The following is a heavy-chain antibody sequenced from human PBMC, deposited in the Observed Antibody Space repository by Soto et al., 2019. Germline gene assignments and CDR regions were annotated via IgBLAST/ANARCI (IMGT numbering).Heavy chain of an antibody. D-gene: IGHD5-12*01. J-gene: IGHJ4*02. CDR3: ARLEGLATISYYFDF. CDR1: GGSFSGYY. V-gene: IGHV4-34*01. Sequence: PSETLSLTCAVDGGSFSGYYWRWIRQPPGKGLEWIGGINHSGSANYNPSLQTRVTISLDKSKSQFSLKLNSVTAADSAVYFCARLEGLATISYYFDFWGPGALVTVSS. CDR2: INHSGSA.